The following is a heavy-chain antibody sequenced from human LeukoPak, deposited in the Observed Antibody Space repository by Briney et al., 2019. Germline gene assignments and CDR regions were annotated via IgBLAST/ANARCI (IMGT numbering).Heavy chain of an antibody. J-gene: IGHJ4*02. CDR2: INSDGRSI. CDR1: GFTFSSYW. Sequence: PGGSLRLSCAASGFTFSSYWMHWVRQAPGKGLVWISRINSDGRSITYADSVKGRFTISRDNAKNTLYLQMNSLGVEDTAVYYCARGYTSGWYLFGDYWGQGTLATVSS. D-gene: IGHD6-19*01. CDR3: ARGYTSGWYLFGDY. V-gene: IGHV3-74*01.